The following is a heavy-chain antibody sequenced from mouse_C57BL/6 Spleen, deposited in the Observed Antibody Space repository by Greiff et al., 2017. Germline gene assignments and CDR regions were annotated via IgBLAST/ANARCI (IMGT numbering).Heavy chain of an antibody. Sequence: VQLQQPGAELVKPGASVKMSCKASGYTFTSYWITWVKQRPGQGLEWIGDIYPGSGSTNYNEKFKSKATLTVDTSSSTAYMQLSSLTSEDSAVYYCARSNYGTDYFDYWGQGTTLTVSS. J-gene: IGHJ2*01. CDR3: ARSNYGTDYFDY. CDR2: IYPGSGST. V-gene: IGHV1-55*01. D-gene: IGHD1-1*01. CDR1: GYTFTSYW.